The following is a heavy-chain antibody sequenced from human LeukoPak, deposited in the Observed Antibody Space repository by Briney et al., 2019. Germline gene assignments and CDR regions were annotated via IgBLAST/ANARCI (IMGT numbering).Heavy chain of an antibody. J-gene: IGHJ6*02. Sequence: GGSLRLSCAASGFIFSNYYMSWIRQAPGKGLEWVSYISRSRGDANYADSVKGRFTISRDNATNSLYLQMNSLRVEDTALYYCARGHYGMDVWGQGTTVTVSS. CDR3: ARGHYGMDV. CDR1: GFIFSNYY. V-gene: IGHV3-11*03. CDR2: ISRSRGDA.